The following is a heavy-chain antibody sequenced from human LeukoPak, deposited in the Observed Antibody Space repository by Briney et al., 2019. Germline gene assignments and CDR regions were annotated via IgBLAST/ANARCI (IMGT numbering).Heavy chain of an antibody. V-gene: IGHV3-11*04. CDR3: ARDSPNLYGDLDMDV. J-gene: IGHJ6*03. D-gene: IGHD2-21*02. CDR2: ISSSGSTI. Sequence: PGGSLRLSCAASGFTFSDYYMSWIRQAPGKGLEWVSYISSSGSTIYYADSVKGRFTISRDNAKNSLSPQMNSLRDEDTAVYYCARDSPNLYGDLDMDVWGKGTSVTVSS. CDR1: GFTFSDYY.